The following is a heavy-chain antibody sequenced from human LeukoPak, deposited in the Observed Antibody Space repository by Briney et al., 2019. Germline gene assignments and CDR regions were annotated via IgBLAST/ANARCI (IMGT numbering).Heavy chain of an antibody. CDR3: ARDTVTTGAY. J-gene: IGHJ4*02. Sequence: GGSLRLSCAASGFTFSSYSMKWVRQAPGKGLEWVSSISSSSSYIYYADSVKGRLTISRDNAKNSLYLQMNSLRAEDTAVYYCARDTVTTGAYWGQGTLVTVSS. V-gene: IGHV3-21*01. CDR1: GFTFSSYS. CDR2: ISSSSSYI. D-gene: IGHD4-17*01.